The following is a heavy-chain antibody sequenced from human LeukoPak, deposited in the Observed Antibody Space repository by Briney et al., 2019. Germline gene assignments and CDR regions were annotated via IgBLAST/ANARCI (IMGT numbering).Heavy chain of an antibody. CDR3: ARNVSYSFDY. CDR1: GYSIRSNYY. J-gene: IGHJ4*02. CDR2: SYHSGSA. Sequence: PSETLSLTCDVSGYSIRSNYYWGWIRQPPGKGLEGIGSSYHSGSAYYDPSLKSRVTISVDTSKNQFSLKLSSVTAADTAVYYCARNVSYSFDYWAQGTLVRVSS. V-gene: IGHV4-38-2*01. D-gene: IGHD1-1*01.